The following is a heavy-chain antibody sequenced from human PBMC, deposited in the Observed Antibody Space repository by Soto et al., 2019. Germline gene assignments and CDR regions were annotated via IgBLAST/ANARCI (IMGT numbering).Heavy chain of an antibody. D-gene: IGHD3-16*01. V-gene: IGHV4-4*07. CDR3: ARDPGTSMIENYYNGMDV. Sequence: SETLSLTCTVSGDSIRNYFWSWIRQPAGKGLEWIGRIYTSGSSNYNPSLKSRLTMSVDTSKDQVSLNLKSVTAADTAVYYCARDPGTSMIENYYNGMDVWGRGTTVTVSS. CDR2: IYTSGSS. J-gene: IGHJ6*02. CDR1: GDSIRNYF.